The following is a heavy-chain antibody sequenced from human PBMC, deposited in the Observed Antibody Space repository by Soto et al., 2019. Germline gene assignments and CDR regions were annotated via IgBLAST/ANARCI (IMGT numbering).Heavy chain of an antibody. CDR3: ARVGVDIVATIVGADAFDI. Sequence: GGSLRLSCAASGFTFSSYWMSWVRQAPGKGLEWVANIKQDGSEKYYVDSVKGRLTISRDNAKNSLYLQMNSLRAEDTAVYYCARVGVDIVATIVGADAFDIWGQGTMVTVSS. V-gene: IGHV3-7*01. CDR1: GFTFSSYW. J-gene: IGHJ3*02. D-gene: IGHD5-12*01. CDR2: IKQDGSEK.